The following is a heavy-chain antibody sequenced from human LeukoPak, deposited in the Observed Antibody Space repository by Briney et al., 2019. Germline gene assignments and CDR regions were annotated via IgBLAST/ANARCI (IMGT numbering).Heavy chain of an antibody. J-gene: IGHJ4*02. V-gene: IGHV4-59*01. D-gene: IGHD1-26*01. Sequence: SETLSLTCTVSGGSISSYYWSWIRQPPGKGLEWIGYIYYSGSTNYNPSLKSRVTISVDTSKNQFSLKLSSVTAADTAVYYCARVVYSGSYYFDYWGQGTLVTVSS. CDR1: GGSISSYY. CDR3: ARVVYSGSYYFDY. CDR2: IYYSGST.